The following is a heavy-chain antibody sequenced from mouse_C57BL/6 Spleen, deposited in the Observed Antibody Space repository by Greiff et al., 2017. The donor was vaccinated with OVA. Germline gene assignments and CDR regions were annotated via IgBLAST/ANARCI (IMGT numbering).Heavy chain of an antibody. Sequence: VQLQQSGPELVKPGASVKISCKASGYAFSSSWMNWVKQRPGKGLEWIGRIYPGDGDTNYNGKFKGKATLTADKSSSTAYMQLSSLTSEDSAVYFCARETYYYGSSYGYFDVWGTGTTVTVSS. CDR1: GYAFSSSW. CDR3: ARETYYYGSSYGYFDV. J-gene: IGHJ1*03. D-gene: IGHD1-1*01. CDR2: IYPGDGDT. V-gene: IGHV1-82*01.